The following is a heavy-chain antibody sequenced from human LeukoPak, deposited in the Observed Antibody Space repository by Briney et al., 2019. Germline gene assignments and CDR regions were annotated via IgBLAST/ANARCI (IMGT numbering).Heavy chain of an antibody. J-gene: IGHJ4*02. D-gene: IGHD6-13*01. CDR1: GFTVSSPW. Sequence: GGSLSPSCAPSGFTVSSPWMSWVRQAPGKGLEWVANIKQDGSEKCYVDSVKGRFTTSRDNAKNSLYLQMNSLRAEDTAVYYCARGTIAAAGRYYSVSRGERAPVTVSS. V-gene: IGHV3-7*04. CDR3: ARGTIAAAGRYYSVS. CDR2: IKQDGSEK.